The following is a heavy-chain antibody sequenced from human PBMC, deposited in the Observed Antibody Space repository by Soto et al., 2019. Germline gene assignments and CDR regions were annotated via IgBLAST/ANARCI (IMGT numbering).Heavy chain of an antibody. J-gene: IGHJ6*02. CDR3: ARGTYYYDSSGYSTYYYYYGMDV. CDR2: IIPIFGTA. D-gene: IGHD3-22*01. CDR1: GGTFSSYA. Sequence: SVKVSCKASGGTFSSYAISWVRQAPGQGLEWMGGIIPIFGTANYAQKFQGRVTITADESTSTAYMELSSLRSEDTAVYYCARGTYYYDSSGYSTYYYYYGMDVWGQGTTVTVS. V-gene: IGHV1-69*13.